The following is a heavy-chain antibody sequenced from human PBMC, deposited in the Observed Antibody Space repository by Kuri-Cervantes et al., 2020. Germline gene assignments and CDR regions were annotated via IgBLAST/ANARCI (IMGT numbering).Heavy chain of an antibody. Sequence: ASVKVSCKASGYTFTSYGISWVRQAPGQGLEWMGWISAYNGNTNYAQKFQGRVTMTRDTSISTAYMEPSRLRSDDTAVYYCARVHRWELLFRFDPWGQGTLVTVSS. CDR3: ARVHRWELLFRFDP. V-gene: IGHV1-18*01. J-gene: IGHJ5*02. CDR1: GYTFTSYG. D-gene: IGHD1-26*01. CDR2: ISAYNGNT.